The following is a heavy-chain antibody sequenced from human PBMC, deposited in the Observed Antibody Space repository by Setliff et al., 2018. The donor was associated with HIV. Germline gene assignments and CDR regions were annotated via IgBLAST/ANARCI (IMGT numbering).Heavy chain of an antibody. J-gene: IGHJ4*02. CDR3: ARESNSASSSSGWCLPDY. Sequence: ASVKVSCKASGYTFISYGISWVRQAPGQGLEWMGWISAYNGNTNYAQKLQGRVTMTTDTSTSTAYMELRSLRSDDTAVYYCARESNSASSSSGWCLPDYWGQGTLVTVSS. CDR2: ISAYNGNT. V-gene: IGHV1-18*01. CDR1: GYTFISYG. D-gene: IGHD6-19*01.